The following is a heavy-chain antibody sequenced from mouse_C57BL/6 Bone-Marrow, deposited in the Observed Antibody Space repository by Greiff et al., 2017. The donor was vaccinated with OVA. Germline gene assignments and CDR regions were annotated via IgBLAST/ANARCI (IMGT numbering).Heavy chain of an antibody. J-gene: IGHJ1*03. Sequence: DVKLQESGGGLVKPGGSLKLSCAASGFTFSSYTMSWVRQTPEKRLEWVATISGGGGNTYYPDSVKGRFTISRDNAKNTLYLQMSSLRSEDTALYYCARHDYYGTYWYFDVWGTGTTVTVSS. CDR3: ARHDYYGTYWYFDV. D-gene: IGHD1-1*01. CDR2: ISGGGGNT. CDR1: GFTFSSYT. V-gene: IGHV5-9*01.